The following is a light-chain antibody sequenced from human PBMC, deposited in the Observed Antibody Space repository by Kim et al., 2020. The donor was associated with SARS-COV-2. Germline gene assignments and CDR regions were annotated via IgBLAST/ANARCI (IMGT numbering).Light chain of an antibody. CDR3: QAWDSSTVV. V-gene: IGLV3-1*01. CDR1: KVGDKN. J-gene: IGLJ2*01. Sequence: VSPGQAARITCAGDKVGDKNACWYQQKPGQAPVLGICQDTKRPSGIPERFSGSNSGNTATLTNSGNQAMDEADYYCQAWDSSTVVFGGGTQLTVL. CDR2: QDT.